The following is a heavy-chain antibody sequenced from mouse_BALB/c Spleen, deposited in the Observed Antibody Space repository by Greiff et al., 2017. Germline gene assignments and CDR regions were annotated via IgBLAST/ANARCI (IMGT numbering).Heavy chain of an antibody. D-gene: IGHD2-2*01. CDR1: GYAFTNYL. CDR3: ARSERYYGYDWFAY. Sequence: QVQLQQSGAELVRPGTSVKVSCKASGYAFTNYLIEWVKQRPGQGLEWIGVINPGSGGTNYNEKFKGKATLTADKSSSTAYMQLSSLTSDDSAVYFCARSERYYGYDWFAYWGQGTLVTVSA. CDR2: INPGSGGT. J-gene: IGHJ3*01. V-gene: IGHV1-54*03.